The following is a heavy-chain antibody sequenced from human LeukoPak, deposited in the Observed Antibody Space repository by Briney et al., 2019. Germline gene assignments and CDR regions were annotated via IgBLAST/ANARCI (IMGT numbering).Heavy chain of an antibody. J-gene: IGHJ6*02. CDR3: ATVRYTYYYYGMDV. CDR2: FDPEDGET. D-gene: IGHD3-9*01. V-gene: IGHV1-24*01. CDR1: GYTLTELS. Sequence: ASVTVSCKVSGYTLTELSMHWVRQAPGKGLEWMGGFDPEDGETIYAQKFQGRVTMTEDTSTDTAYMELSSLRSEDTAVYYCATVRYTYYYYGMDVWGQGTTVTVSS.